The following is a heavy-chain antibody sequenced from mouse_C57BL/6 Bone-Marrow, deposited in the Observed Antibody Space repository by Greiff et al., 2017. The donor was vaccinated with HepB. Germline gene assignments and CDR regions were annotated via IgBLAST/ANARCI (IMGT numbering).Heavy chain of an antibody. CDR1: GYTFTSYW. J-gene: IGHJ3*01. D-gene: IGHD3-2*02. V-gene: IGHV1-69*01. Sequence: QVQLQQPGAELVMPGASVKLSCKASGYTFTSYWMHWVKQRPGQGLEWIGEIDPSDSYTNYNQKFKGKSTLTVDKSSSTAYMQLSSLTSEDSAVYYCARTLDSSGYPAWLAYGGQGTRVTVSA. CDR3: ARTLDSSGYPAWLAY. CDR2: IDPSDSYT.